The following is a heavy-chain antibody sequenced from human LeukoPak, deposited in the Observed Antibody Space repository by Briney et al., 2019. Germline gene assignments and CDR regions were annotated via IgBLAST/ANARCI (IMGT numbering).Heavy chain of an antibody. J-gene: IGHJ5*02. CDR3: AKAVAGRNWFDP. Sequence: PGGSLRLSCAASGFTFSSYSMNWVRQAPGKGLEWVSYISSSSSTIYYADSVKGRFTISRDNSKNTLYLQMNSLRAEDTAVYYCAKAVAGRNWFDPWGQGTLVTVSS. D-gene: IGHD6-19*01. V-gene: IGHV3-48*01. CDR1: GFTFSSYS. CDR2: ISSSSSTI.